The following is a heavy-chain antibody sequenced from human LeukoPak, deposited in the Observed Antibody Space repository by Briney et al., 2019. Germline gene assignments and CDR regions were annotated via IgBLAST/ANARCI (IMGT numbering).Heavy chain of an antibody. J-gene: IGHJ6*03. CDR3: ARAASSSSVYYYYYMDV. CDR2: INPNSGGT. V-gene: IGHV1-2*02. CDR1: GYTFTGYY. Sequence: EASVKVSCKASGYTFTGYYMHWVRQAPGQGLEWMGWINPNSGGTNYAQKFQGRVTMTRDTSISTAYMELSRLRSDDTAVYYCARAASSSSVYYYYYMDVWGKGTTVTVSS. D-gene: IGHD6-6*01.